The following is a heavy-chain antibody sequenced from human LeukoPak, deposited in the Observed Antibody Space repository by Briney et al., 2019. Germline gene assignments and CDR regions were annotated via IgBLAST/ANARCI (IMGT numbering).Heavy chain of an antibody. V-gene: IGHV4-34*01. Sequence: SETLSLTCTVSGYSISSGYYWSWIRQPPGKGLEWIGEINHSGSTNYNPSLKSRVTISVDTSKNQFSLKLSSVTAADTAVYYCARGRHGTRGDYWGQGTLVTVSS. CDR2: INHSGST. J-gene: IGHJ4*02. CDR3: ARGRHGTRGDY. D-gene: IGHD1-7*01. CDR1: GYSISSGYY.